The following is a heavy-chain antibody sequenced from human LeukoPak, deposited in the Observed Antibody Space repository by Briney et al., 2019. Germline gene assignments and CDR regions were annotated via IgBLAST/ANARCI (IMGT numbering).Heavy chain of an antibody. D-gene: IGHD6-19*01. CDR1: GYTFTSYG. V-gene: IGHV1-18*01. CDR2: ISAYNGNT. J-gene: IGHJ3*02. CDR3: ARRQFSGWLRHDAFDI. Sequence: ASVTVSCKASGYTFTSYGISWVRQAPGQGLEWMGWISAYNGNTNYAQKLQGRVTMTTDTSTSTAYMELRSLRSDDTAVYYCARRQFSGWLRHDAFDIWGQGTMVTVSS.